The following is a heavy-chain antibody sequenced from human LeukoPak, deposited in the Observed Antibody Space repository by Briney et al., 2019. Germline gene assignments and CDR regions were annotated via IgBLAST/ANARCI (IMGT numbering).Heavy chain of an antibody. D-gene: IGHD3-22*01. J-gene: IGHJ3*02. CDR2: IYYSGST. Sequence: LSETLSLTCTVSGGSISSYYWSWIRQPPGKGLEWIGYIYYSGSTNYNPSLKSRVTISVDTSKDQFSLKLSSVTAADTAVYYCARDQYYYDSSGYYYDAFDIWGQGTMVTDSS. CDR3: ARDQYYYDSSGYYYDAFDI. V-gene: IGHV4-59*01. CDR1: GGSISSYY.